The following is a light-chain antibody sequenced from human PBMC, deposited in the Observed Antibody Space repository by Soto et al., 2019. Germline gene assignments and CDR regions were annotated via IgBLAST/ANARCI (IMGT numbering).Light chain of an antibody. Sequence: QSVLTQPPSASGAPGQGVTISCSGSSSNIGSNTVNWYQQLPGTAPKLLIYTNNQRPSGVRDRFSGSRSGTSASLAISGLQSEDEADYYCAAWDDSLNGFVFGTGTKVTVL. CDR1: SSNIGSNT. J-gene: IGLJ1*01. V-gene: IGLV1-44*01. CDR3: AAWDDSLNGFV. CDR2: TNN.